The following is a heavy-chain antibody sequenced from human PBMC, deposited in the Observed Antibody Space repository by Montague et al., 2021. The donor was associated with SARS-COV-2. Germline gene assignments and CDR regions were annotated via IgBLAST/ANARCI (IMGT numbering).Heavy chain of an antibody. V-gene: IGHV4-39*01. D-gene: IGHD6-19*01. J-gene: IGHJ4*02. CDR1: GXSISSSNYY. CDR3: ARETYTSGWFQQFDY. Sequence: SETLSLTCTVSGXSISSSNYYWGWIRQPPGKGLEWIGSIYYSGTTYYNPSLQSRVTISVDTSKKQFSLKLGSVTAADTAVYYCARETYTSGWFQQFDYWGQGTLGTVSS. CDR2: IYYSGTT.